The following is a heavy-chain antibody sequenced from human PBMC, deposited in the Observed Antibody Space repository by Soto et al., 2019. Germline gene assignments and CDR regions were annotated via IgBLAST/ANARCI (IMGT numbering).Heavy chain of an antibody. CDR1: GYTFTDYY. V-gene: IGHV1-2*02. Sequence: ASVKVSCKASGYTFTDYYIQWVRQAPGQGLEWMGWINPNGGGTYYAQKFEGRVTMTRDTSISTAYMELSVLRSGDTAVYYCARDCGVTTVLTNWLDPWGQGTRVTVSS. CDR3: ARDCGVTTVLTNWLDP. D-gene: IGHD4-17*01. J-gene: IGHJ5*02. CDR2: INPNGGGT.